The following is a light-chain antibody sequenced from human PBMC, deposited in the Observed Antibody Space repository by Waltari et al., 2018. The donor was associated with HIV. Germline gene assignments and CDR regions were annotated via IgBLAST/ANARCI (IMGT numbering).Light chain of an antibody. J-gene: IGLJ2*01. CDR2: DGS. CDR1: SSDIGGYKF. V-gene: IGLV2-14*03. Sequence: QSALTQPASVSGSPGQSITISCTGTSSDIGGYKFVSWYQQHPGKAPKLLIYDGSNRPSGVSDRFSGSKSGNTASLTISGLQPEDEADYHCSSFTSRRILVFGGGTKLTL. CDR3: SSFTSRRILV.